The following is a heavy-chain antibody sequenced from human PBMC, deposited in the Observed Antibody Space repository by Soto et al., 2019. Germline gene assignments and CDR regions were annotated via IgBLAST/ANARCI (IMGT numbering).Heavy chain of an antibody. D-gene: IGHD6-13*01. CDR1: GDSVSSNSAA. V-gene: IGHV6-1*01. Sequence: SQTLSLTCAVSGDSVSSNSAAWNWIRQSPSRGLEWLGRRYYRSKWYNDSAVSVKSRLTTNPDTSKNQFSLQLNSVPTEDTAVYXCSREGSRSWYDYYYYYGMDVCGQATTVTVSS. CDR3: SREGSRSWYDYYYYYGMDV. J-gene: IGHJ6*02. CDR2: RYYRSKWYN.